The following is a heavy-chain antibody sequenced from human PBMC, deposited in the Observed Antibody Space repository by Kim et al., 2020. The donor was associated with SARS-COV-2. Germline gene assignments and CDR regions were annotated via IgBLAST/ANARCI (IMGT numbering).Heavy chain of an antibody. CDR1: GGSIDSSTYH. CDR2: IYYRGST. Sequence: SETLSLTCSVSGGSIDSSTYHWAWIRQPPGKGLEWIGSIYYRGSTSYNPSLKSRVTMSVDTSKNQFSLTVISATAADTAIYYCARTVTMARTSLFDSWG. V-gene: IGHV4-39*01. J-gene: IGHJ4*01. CDR3: ARTVTMARTSLFDS. D-gene: IGHD4-4*01.